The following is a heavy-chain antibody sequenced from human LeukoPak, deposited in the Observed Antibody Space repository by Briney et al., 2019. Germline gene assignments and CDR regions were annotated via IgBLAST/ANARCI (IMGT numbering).Heavy chain of an antibody. D-gene: IGHD6-13*01. V-gene: IGHV1-24*01. Sequence: ASVKVSCKVSGYTLTELSMHWVRQAPGKGLEWMGGFDPEDGETIYAQKFQGRVTMTEDTSTDTAYMELSSLRSEDTAVYYCAKDPLNAAGYSSHRFDYWGQGTLVTVSS. CDR1: GYTLTELS. J-gene: IGHJ4*02. CDR3: AKDPLNAAGYSSHRFDY. CDR2: FDPEDGET.